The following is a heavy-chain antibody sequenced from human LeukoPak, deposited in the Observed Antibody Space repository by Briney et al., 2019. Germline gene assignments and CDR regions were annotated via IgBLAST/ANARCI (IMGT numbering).Heavy chain of an antibody. CDR1: GFTFSSYS. D-gene: IGHD4-17*01. CDR3: AATFDYAGAFDI. V-gene: IGHV3-21*04. CDR2: ISSSSSYI. Sequence: GGSLRLSCAASGFTFSSYSMNWVRQAPGKGLEWVSSISSSSSYIYYADSMKGRFTISRDNAKNSLYLQMNSLRAEDTALYHCAATFDYAGAFDIWGQGTMVTVSS. J-gene: IGHJ3*02.